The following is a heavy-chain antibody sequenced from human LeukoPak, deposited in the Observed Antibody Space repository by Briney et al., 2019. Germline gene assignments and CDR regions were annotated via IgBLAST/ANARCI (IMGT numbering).Heavy chain of an antibody. D-gene: IGHD3-16*01. CDR3: AKGGVDY. V-gene: IGHV3-23*01. J-gene: IGHJ4*02. CDR2: ISRGGDST. CDR1: GFSFSSYD. Sequence: GGSLRLSCAASGFSFSSYDMSWIRQVPGKGLEWVSAISRGGDSTYYTDSVKGRFTISRDNSRNTLSLQMNNLRAEDTAVYYCAKGGVDYGGQGPLVTVS.